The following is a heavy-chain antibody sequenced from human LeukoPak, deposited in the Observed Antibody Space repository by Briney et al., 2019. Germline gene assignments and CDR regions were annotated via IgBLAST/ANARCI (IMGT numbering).Heavy chain of an antibody. J-gene: IGHJ4*02. D-gene: IGHD6-19*01. V-gene: IGHV4-59*12. CDR2: IHYSGST. Sequence: PSETLSLTCTVSGGSISSYYWSWIRQPPGKGLEWIGYIHYSGSTNYNPSLKSRVTISVDTSKNQFSLKLSSVTAADTAVYYCARAVRYSSGWVDYWGQGTLVTVSS. CDR1: GGSISSYY. CDR3: ARAVRYSSGWVDY.